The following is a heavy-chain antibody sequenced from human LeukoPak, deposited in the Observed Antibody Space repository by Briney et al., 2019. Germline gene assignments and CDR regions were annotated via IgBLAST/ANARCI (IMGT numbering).Heavy chain of an antibody. CDR1: GYTFTSYG. D-gene: IGHD4-17*01. J-gene: IGHJ3*02. Sequence: ASVKVSCKASGYTFTSYGISWVRQAPGQGLEWMGWISAYNGNTNYAQKLQGRATMTTDTSTSTAYMELRSLRSDDTAVYYCARDPVAVTTDDAFDIWGQGTMVTVSS. CDR2: ISAYNGNT. CDR3: ARDPVAVTTDDAFDI. V-gene: IGHV1-18*04.